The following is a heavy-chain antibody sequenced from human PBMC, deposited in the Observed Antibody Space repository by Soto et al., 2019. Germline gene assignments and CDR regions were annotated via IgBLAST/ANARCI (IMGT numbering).Heavy chain of an antibody. CDR2: ISGSGGST. D-gene: IGHD6-19*01. CDR1: GFTFSSYA. J-gene: IGHJ3*02. CDR3: VIYQGVAGRSVLAI. Sequence: PGGSLRLSCAASGFTFSSYAMSWVRQAPGKGLEWVSAISGSGGSTYYADSVKGRFTISRDNSKNTLYLQMNSLRAEDTAVYYCVIYQGVAGRSVLAIWGQGTLVTGSS. V-gene: IGHV3-23*01.